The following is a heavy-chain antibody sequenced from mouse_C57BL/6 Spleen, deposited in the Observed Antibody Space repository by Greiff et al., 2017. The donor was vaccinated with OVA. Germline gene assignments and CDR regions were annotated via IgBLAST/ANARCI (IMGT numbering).Heavy chain of an antibody. CDR1: GYTFTSYW. V-gene: IGHV1-69*01. D-gene: IGHD1-1*01. J-gene: IGHJ2*01. Sequence: QVQLQQPGAELVMPGASVKLSCKASGYTFTSYWMHWVKQRPGQGLEWIGEIDPSDSYTNYNQKFKGKSTLTVDKSSSTAYMQLSSLTSEDSAVYYCARGVVAGDYYFDYWGQGTTLTVSS. CDR3: ARGVVAGDYYFDY. CDR2: IDPSDSYT.